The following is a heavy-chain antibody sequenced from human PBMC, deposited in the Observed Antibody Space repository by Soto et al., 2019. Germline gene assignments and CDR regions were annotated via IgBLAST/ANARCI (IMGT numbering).Heavy chain of an antibody. J-gene: IGHJ5*02. V-gene: IGHV1-3*01. Sequence: GASVKVSCKASGYTFTTYSMHWVRQAPGQRPEWMGWINVGNGNTKYSQKFQGRVTITRDTSASTAYMELSSLRSEDTAVYYCARTFSQSGWFDPWGQGTLVTVSS. CDR1: GYTFTTYS. D-gene: IGHD2-8*02. CDR2: INVGNGNT. CDR3: ARTFSQSGWFDP.